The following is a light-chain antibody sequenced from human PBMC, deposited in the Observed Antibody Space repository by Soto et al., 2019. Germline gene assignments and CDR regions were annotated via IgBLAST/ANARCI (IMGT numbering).Light chain of an antibody. J-gene: IGKJ1*01. Sequence: DIQMTQSPSSLSASIGDRVTISCQASQDIGNFLNWYQQKPGKAPYLLIYDASNLDTGVSSRFSGSGSGRDFTLTISSLQPEDFATYYCQQSYSTPRTFGQGTKVDIK. CDR3: QQSYSTPRT. V-gene: IGKV1-39*01. CDR1: QDIGNF. CDR2: DAS.